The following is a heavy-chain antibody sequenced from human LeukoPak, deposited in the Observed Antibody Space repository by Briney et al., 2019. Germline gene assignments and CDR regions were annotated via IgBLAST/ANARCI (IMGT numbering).Heavy chain of an antibody. Sequence: PSETLSLTCTVSGGSISSSSYYWGWIRQPPGKGLEWIGSIYYSGSTYYNPSLKSRVTISVDTSKNQFSLKLSSVTAADTAVYYCARVSDSSGKGSYWYFDHWGRGTLVTVSS. J-gene: IGHJ2*01. CDR3: ARVSDSSGKGSYWYFDH. CDR1: GGSISSSSYY. CDR2: IYYSGST. V-gene: IGHV4-39*01. D-gene: IGHD3-22*01.